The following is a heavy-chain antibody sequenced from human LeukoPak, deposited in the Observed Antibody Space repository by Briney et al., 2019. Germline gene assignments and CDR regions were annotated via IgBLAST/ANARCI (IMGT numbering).Heavy chain of an antibody. V-gene: IGHV3-21*04. D-gene: IGHD1-14*01. CDR1: GFIFSSYS. CDR2: ISATGNYI. CDR3: VRDITAFDY. Sequence: PGGSLRLSCAASGFIFSSYSMNWVRQAPGKGLEWVSSISATGNYIYYADSVKGRFTISRDNAKNSLFLQMNSLRAEDTAVYYCVRDITAFDYWGQGILVTVSS. J-gene: IGHJ4*02.